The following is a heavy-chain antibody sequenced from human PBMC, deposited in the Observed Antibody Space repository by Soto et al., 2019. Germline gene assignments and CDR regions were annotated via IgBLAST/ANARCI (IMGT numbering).Heavy chain of an antibody. J-gene: IGHJ6*02. CDR1: GGSFSGYY. Sequence: SETLSLTCAVYGGSFSGYYWSWIRQPPGKGLEWIGEINHSGSTNYNPSLKSRVTISVDTSKNQFSLKLSSVTAADTAVYYCARAVVVAATRYYYGMDVWGQGTTVTVSS. V-gene: IGHV4-34*01. CDR3: ARAVVVAATRYYYGMDV. CDR2: INHSGST. D-gene: IGHD2-15*01.